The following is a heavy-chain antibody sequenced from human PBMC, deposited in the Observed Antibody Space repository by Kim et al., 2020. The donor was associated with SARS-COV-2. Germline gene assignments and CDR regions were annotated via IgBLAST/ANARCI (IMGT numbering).Heavy chain of an antibody. J-gene: IGHJ4*02. V-gene: IGHV3-21*01. D-gene: IGHD5-12*01. CDR3: AGDNARDGYKPFDY. Sequence: YSDSLKRRCTISRDNAKNSLYLQMNSLGGEDTAVYYWAGDNARDGYKPFDYWGQGTLVTVSS.